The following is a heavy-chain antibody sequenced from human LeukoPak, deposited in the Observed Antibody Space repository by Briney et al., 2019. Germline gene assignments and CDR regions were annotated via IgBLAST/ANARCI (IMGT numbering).Heavy chain of an antibody. CDR1: GFTFSKYA. V-gene: IGHV3-23*01. CDR2: ISGSGGST. Sequence: PGRSLRLSCAASGFTFSKYAMSWASQAPGKWLEWVSGISGSGGSTYYTASVKGRFTISRDNSKNTLYLQMNSLRAEDTAVYYCAKGADRPNGGWADHWGQGTLVTVSS. CDR3: AKGADRPNGGWADH. D-gene: IGHD2-8*01. J-gene: IGHJ4*02.